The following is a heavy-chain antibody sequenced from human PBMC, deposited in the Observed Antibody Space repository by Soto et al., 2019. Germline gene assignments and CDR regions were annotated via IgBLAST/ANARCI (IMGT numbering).Heavy chain of an antibody. J-gene: IGHJ3*02. V-gene: IGHV1-2*04. CDR1: GYTFTGYY. D-gene: IGHD2-8*01. CDR3: ARVGRMGGPIGHDAFDI. CDR2: INPNSGGT. Sequence: ASVKVSCKASGYTFTGYYMHWVRQAPGQGLEWMGWINPNSGGTNYAQKFQGWVTMTRDTSISTAYMELSRLRSDDTAVYYCARVGRMGGPIGHDAFDIWGQGTMVTVSS.